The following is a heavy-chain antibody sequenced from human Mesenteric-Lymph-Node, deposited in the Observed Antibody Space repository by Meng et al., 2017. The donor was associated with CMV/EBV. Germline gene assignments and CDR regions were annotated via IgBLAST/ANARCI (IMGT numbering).Heavy chain of an antibody. CDR1: GFTFSSYW. CDR3: ARDPPDIVEDGNWFDP. D-gene: IGHD2-15*01. Sequence: GFTFSSYWMSWGRQAPGKGLEWVANIKQDGSEKYYVDSVKGRFTISRDNAKNSLYLQMNSLRAEDTAVYYCARDPPDIVEDGNWFDPWGQGTLVTVSS. CDR2: IKQDGSEK. J-gene: IGHJ5*02. V-gene: IGHV3-7*01.